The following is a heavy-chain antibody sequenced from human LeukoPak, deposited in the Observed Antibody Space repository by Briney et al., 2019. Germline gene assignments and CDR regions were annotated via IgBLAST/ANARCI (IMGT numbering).Heavy chain of an antibody. CDR3: TRTVNSASDF. J-gene: IGHJ4*02. CDR2: IYENGGTT. CDR1: GFTFRSHA. V-gene: IGHV3-23*01. D-gene: IGHD4-23*01. Sequence: PGGSLRLSCVGSGFTFRSHAMSWVRQAPEEGLEFVSGIYENGGTTYYADSVKGRFSISRDNSKNTLYLQMDSLRGEDTAMYYCTRTVNSASDFWGQGTLVTVSS.